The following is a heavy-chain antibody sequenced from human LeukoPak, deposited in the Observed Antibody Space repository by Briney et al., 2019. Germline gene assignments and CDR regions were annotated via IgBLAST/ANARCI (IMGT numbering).Heavy chain of an antibody. CDR2: ISSSNSYI. J-gene: IGHJ4*02. CDR1: GFTFSSYS. D-gene: IGHD3-22*01. Sequence: GGSLRLSCAASGFTFSSYSMNWVRQAPGKGLEWVSSISSSNSYIYYADSVKGRFTISRDNAKNSLYLQMNSLRAEDTAVYYCARDLLDGSPSYYYDSSGYYTPLDYWGQGTLVTVSS. V-gene: IGHV3-21*01. CDR3: ARDLLDGSPSYYYDSSGYYTPLDY.